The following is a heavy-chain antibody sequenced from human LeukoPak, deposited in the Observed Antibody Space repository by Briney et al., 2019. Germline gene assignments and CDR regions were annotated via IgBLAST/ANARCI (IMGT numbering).Heavy chain of an antibody. D-gene: IGHD6-19*01. CDR2: INAGNGNT. CDR3: ATRSAVAATPLFFDY. Sequence: ASVKVSCKASRYTFTSYAMHWVRQAPGQRLEWMGWINAGNGNTKYSQKFQGRVTITRDTSASTAYMELSSLRSEDTAVYYCATRSAVAATPLFFDYWGQGTLVTVSS. V-gene: IGHV1-3*01. CDR1: RYTFTSYA. J-gene: IGHJ4*02.